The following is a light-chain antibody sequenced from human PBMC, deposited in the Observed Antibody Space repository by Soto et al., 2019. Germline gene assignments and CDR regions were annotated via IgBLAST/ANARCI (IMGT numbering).Light chain of an antibody. V-gene: IGLV1-40*01. CDR3: QSYDSSLSGYV. Sequence: QLVLTQPPSVSGAPGQRVTFSCTGSSSNIGGYDVHWYQQLPGTAPKLLIYANSNRPSGVPDRFSGSKSGSSVSLAITGLQAEDEAEYYCQSYDSSLSGYVFGAGTKLTVL. CDR1: SSNIGGYD. CDR2: ANS. J-gene: IGLJ1*01.